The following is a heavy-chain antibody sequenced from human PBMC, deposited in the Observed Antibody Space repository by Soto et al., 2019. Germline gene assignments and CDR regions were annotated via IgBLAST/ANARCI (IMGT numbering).Heavy chain of an antibody. CDR1: GDSVSSNSAA. CDR2: TYYRSKWYN. CDR3: ASERGYDFLSGYLSPKSSYGMDV. V-gene: IGHV6-1*01. Sequence: SQTLSLTCAISGDSVSSNSAAWNWIRQSPSRGLEWLGRTYYRSKWYNDYAVSVKSRITINPDTSKNQFSLQLNSVTPEDTAVYYCASERGYDFLSGYLSPKSSYGMDVWGRGTTVTISS. J-gene: IGHJ6*02. D-gene: IGHD3-3*01.